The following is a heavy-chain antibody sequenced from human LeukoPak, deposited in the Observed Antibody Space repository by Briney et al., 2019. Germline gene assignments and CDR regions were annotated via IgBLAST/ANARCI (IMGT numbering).Heavy chain of an antibody. V-gene: IGHV4-59*08. Sequence: SETLSLTCTVSGASISNQYWSWIRQPPGKGLEWIGYIHYRGSTNYSPSLKSRVTISVDKSENQFSLRLSSVTAADTAVYYCARHLDYDSSAHDAFDIWGQGTMVTVSS. J-gene: IGHJ3*02. CDR3: ARHLDYDSSAHDAFDI. CDR1: GASISNQY. D-gene: IGHD3-22*01. CDR2: IHYRGST.